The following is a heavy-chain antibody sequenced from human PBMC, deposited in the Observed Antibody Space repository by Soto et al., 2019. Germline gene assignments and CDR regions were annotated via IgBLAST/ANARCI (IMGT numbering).Heavy chain of an antibody. V-gene: IGHV1-69*01. CDR1: GYTFTSYG. CDR3: ASASGYHYYYPIY. CDR2: IIPIFGTA. Sequence: SVKVSCKASGYTFTSYGISCVQQAPGQGLEWMGGIIPIFGTANYAQKFQGRVTITADESTSTAYMELSSLRSEDTAVYYCASASGYHYYYPIYWGQGTLVTVSS. D-gene: IGHD3-22*01. J-gene: IGHJ4*02.